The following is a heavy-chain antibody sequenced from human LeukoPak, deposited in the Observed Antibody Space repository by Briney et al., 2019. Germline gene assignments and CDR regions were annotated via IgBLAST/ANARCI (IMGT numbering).Heavy chain of an antibody. CDR2: ISYDGSNK. V-gene: IGHV3-30*03. CDR1: GFTFSSYG. D-gene: IGHD4-17*01. CDR3: TSLTTVTKRGY. Sequence: PGRSLRLSCAASGFTFSSYGMHWVRQAPGKGLEWVAVISYDGSNKYYADSVKGRFTISRDNSKNTLYLQMNSLKTEDTAVYYCTSLTTVTKRGYWGQGTLVTVSS. J-gene: IGHJ4*02.